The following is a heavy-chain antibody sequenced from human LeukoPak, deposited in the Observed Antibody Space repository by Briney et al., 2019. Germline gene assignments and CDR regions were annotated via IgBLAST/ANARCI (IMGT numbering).Heavy chain of an antibody. V-gene: IGHV3-15*01. CDR3: TTDRLWAAH. CDR2: IRSETDGGAT. D-gene: IGHD1-26*01. CDR1: GFTFANAW. J-gene: IGHJ4*02. Sequence: GGSLRLSCAASGFTFANAWMAWVRQVPGKGLEWLGRIRSETDGGATTYAPLVRDRFTISRDDSQNILYLEVNNLKTEDTGIYFCTTDRLWAAHWGQGTLVTVSS.